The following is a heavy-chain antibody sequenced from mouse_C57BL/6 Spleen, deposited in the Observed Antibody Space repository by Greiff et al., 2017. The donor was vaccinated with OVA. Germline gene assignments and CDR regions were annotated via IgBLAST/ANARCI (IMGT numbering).Heavy chain of an antibody. CDR3: AREGAYDGYYGWYFDV. D-gene: IGHD2-3*01. CDR1: GYTFTSYW. CDR2: IHPNSGST. Sequence: VQLQQPGAELVKPGASVKLSCKASGYTFTSYWMHWVKQRPGQGLEWIGMIHPNSGSTNYNEKFKSKATLTVDKSSSTAYMQLSSLTSEDSAVYYGAREGAYDGYYGWYFDVWGTGTTVTVSS. J-gene: IGHJ1*03. V-gene: IGHV1-64*01.